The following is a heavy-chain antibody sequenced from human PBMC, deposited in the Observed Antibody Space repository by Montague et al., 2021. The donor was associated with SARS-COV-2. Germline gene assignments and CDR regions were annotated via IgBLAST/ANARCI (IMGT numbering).Heavy chain of an antibody. CDR2: ISSSSSYI. D-gene: IGHD3-3*01. V-gene: IGHV3-21*01. CDR1: GFTFSSYS. J-gene: IGHJ4*02. CDR3: ARDARYDFWSGYYFDY. Sequence: SLRLSCAASGFTFSSYSMNWVRQAPGKGLEWVSSISSSSSYIYYADSVKGRFTISRDNAKNSLYLQMNSLRAEDTAVYHCARDARYDFWSGYYFDYWGQGTLVTVSS.